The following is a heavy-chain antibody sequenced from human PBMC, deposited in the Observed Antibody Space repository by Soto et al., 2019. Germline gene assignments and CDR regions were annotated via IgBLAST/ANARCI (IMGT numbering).Heavy chain of an antibody. Sequence: SETLSLTCIVSGASINNYYWSWIRQSTGKGLEWIGYIYYSGDTNYNPSLKSRVSISLDTSKKQFSLQLTSVTSADTAVYYCARDPSGHPPLYRFDPWGQGTPVTVSS. CDR1: GASINNYY. J-gene: IGHJ5*02. CDR3: ARDPSGHPPLYRFDP. CDR2: IYYSGDT. D-gene: IGHD1-26*01. V-gene: IGHV4-59*01.